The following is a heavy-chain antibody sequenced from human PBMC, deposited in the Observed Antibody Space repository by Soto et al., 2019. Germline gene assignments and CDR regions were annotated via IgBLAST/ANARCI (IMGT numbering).Heavy chain of an antibody. D-gene: IGHD3-9*01. V-gene: IGHV1-69*08. CDR1: GGTFTDFT. CDR2: IIPILGAS. CDR3: AIRYGNGTFDCLEN. J-gene: IGHJ4*02. Sequence: QVQLVQSGAEVKKPGSSVKISCKASGGTFTDFTISWVRQAPGQGLEWMGRIIPILGASNYARKFQDRVRITADKPTRTAYLELSSLRSEDTAVYYCAIRYGNGTFDCLENWGQGTQVTGSS.